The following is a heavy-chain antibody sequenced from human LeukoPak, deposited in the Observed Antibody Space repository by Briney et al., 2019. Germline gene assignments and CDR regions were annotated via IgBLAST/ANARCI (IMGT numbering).Heavy chain of an antibody. CDR1: GFTFGAYT. Sequence: GGSLRLSCAASGFTFGAYTINWVRQAPGKGLEWVSCIFSRSESILYADSVKGRFTISRDNAENSLYLQTDSLRVEDTAVYYCARDFFHSSDSRPFDYWGQGTLVTVSS. J-gene: IGHJ4*02. V-gene: IGHV3-21*01. CDR3: ARDFFHSSDSRPFDY. CDR2: IFSRSESI. D-gene: IGHD3-22*01.